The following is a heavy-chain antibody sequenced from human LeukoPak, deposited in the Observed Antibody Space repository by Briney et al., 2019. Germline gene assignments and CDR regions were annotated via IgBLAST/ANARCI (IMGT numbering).Heavy chain of an antibody. CDR3: ARVGVPRSSKNAFDI. V-gene: IGHV1-18*01. J-gene: IGHJ3*02. Sequence: ASVKVSCKASGYTFTSYGISWVRQAPGQGLEWMGWISAYNGNTNYAQKLQGRVTMTTDTSTSTAYMELRSLRSDDTAVYYCARVGVPRSSKNAFDIWGQGTMVTVSS. D-gene: IGHD2-2*01. CDR2: ISAYNGNT. CDR1: GYTFTSYG.